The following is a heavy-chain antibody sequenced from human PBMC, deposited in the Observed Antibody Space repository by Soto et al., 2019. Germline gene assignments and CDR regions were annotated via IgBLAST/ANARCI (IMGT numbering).Heavy chain of an antibody. Sequence: MPGKGVDWMGIIYPGDSDTRYSPSFQGQVTISADKSISTAYLQWSSLKASDTAMYYCARLRGHDVESGYGRATLDIWFQRTMVTVPS. CDR2: IYPGDSDT. V-gene: IGHV5-51*01. CDR3: ARLRGHDVESGYGRATLDI. J-gene: IGHJ3*02. D-gene: IGHD3-3*01.